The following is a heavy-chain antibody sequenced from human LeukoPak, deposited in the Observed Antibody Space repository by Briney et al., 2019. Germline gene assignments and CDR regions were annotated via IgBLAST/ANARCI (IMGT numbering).Heavy chain of an antibody. V-gene: IGHV3-48*03. CDR3: ARGPSGYHNT. D-gene: IGHD5-12*01. Sequence: GGSLRLSCAASGFTFSSYEMNWVRQAPGKGLEWVSYISSSGSTIYYADSVKGRFTISRDNSKNTLYLQMNSLRAEDTAVYYCARGPSGYHNTGGQGTLVTASS. CDR2: ISSSGSTI. CDR1: GFTFSSYE. J-gene: IGHJ4*02.